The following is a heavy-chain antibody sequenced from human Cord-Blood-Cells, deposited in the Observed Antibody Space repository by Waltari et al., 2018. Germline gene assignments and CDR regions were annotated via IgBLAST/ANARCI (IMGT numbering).Heavy chain of an antibody. J-gene: IGHJ4*02. Sequence: QVQLQQWGAGLLKPSETLSLTCAVYGGSFSGYYWSWIRQPPGKGLEWIGEIKHSGSTNYNPSLKCRVTISVDTSKNQFSLKLSSVTAADTAVYYCARGLSGVVDYWGQGTLVTVSS. V-gene: IGHV4-34*01. CDR2: IKHSGST. D-gene: IGHD7-27*01. CDR3: ARGLSGVVDY. CDR1: GGSFSGYY.